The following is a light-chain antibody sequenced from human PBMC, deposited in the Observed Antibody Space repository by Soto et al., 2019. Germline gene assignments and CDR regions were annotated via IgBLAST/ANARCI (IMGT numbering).Light chain of an antibody. CDR3: QQYGSSPPIT. CDR2: GAS. V-gene: IGKV3-20*01. J-gene: IGKJ5*01. CDR1: QSVSSSY. Sequence: EIVLPQSPGTLSLSPGERATLSCRASQSVSSSYLAWYQQKPGQAPRLLIYGASSRATGIPDRFSGSASGTDFTLTISRLAPEAFAVYYCQQYGSSPPITFGQGTRLEIK.